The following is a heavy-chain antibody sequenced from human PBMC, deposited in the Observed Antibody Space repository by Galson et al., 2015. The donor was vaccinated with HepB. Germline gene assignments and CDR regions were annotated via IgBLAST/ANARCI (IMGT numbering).Heavy chain of an antibody. CDR1: GFTFSSYA. V-gene: IGHV3-30-3*01. J-gene: IGHJ4*01. CDR3: AIYTYDFWSGYYHYFDY. Sequence: SLRLSCEASGFTFSSYAMNWVRQAPGKGLEWVAVISYDGSNKYYADSMQGRFTVSRDKSKNTLYLQMNSLRAEDTAVYYCAIYTYDFWSGYYHYFDYWGNGTLVTVSS. CDR2: ISYDGSNK. D-gene: IGHD3-3*01.